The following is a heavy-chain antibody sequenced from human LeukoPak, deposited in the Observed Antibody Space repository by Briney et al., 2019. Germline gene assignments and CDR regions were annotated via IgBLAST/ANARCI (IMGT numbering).Heavy chain of an antibody. V-gene: IGHV4-59*12. CDR2: IYYSGST. CDR1: GGSISSYY. CDR3: AREERESLIFDY. Sequence: PSETLSLACTVSGGSISSYYWSWIRQPPGKGLEWTGYIYYSGSTNYNPSLKSRVTISVDTSKNQFSLKLSSVTAADTAVYYCAREERESLIFDYWGHGTLVTVSS. D-gene: IGHD3-10*01. J-gene: IGHJ4*01.